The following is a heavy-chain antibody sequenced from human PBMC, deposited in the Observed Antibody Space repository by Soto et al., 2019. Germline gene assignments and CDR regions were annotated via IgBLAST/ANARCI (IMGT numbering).Heavy chain of an antibody. CDR1: GGSISSYY. J-gene: IGHJ4*02. CDR2: IYYSGST. CDR3: ATQTANFYGSGSYYLPFDY. V-gene: IGHV4-59*01. Sequence: QVQLQDSGPGLVKPSETLSLTCTVSGGSISSYYWTWIRQPPGKGLEWIGNIYYSGSTTYNPSLKSRVTLSVDTSTNQFSLRLSSVTAADTAVYYCATQTANFYGSGSYYLPFDYWGQGTLVTVSS. D-gene: IGHD3-10*01.